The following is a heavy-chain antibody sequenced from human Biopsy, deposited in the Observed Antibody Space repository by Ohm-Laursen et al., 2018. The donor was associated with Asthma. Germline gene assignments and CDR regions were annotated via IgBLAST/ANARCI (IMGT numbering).Heavy chain of an antibody. CDR3: VRHQYSSSWSTFDY. CDR2: MYHSGSP. D-gene: IGHD3-22*01. J-gene: IGHJ4*02. V-gene: IGHV4-39*01. Sequence: TLSLTCSVSGGSITSSSYYWGWIRQPPGKGMEWIGSMYHSGSPYYHPSLKSRATISVDTSKNQLSLKMSSVTAADTAVYFCVRHQYSSSWSTFDYWGQGALVTVSS. CDR1: GGSITSSSYY.